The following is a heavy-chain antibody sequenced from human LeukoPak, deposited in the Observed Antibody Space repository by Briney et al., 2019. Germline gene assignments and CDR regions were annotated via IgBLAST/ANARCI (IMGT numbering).Heavy chain of an antibody. CDR2: IKQDGSEK. Sequence: GGSLRLSCAASGFTFSSYWMSWVRQAPGKGLEWVANIKQDGSEKYYVDSVKGRFTISRDNAKNSLYLQINSLRAEDTAVYYCARDGRGYSGYDWFDYWGQGTLVTVSS. D-gene: IGHD5-12*01. V-gene: IGHV3-7*03. CDR3: ARDGRGYSGYDWFDY. CDR1: GFTFSSYW. J-gene: IGHJ4*02.